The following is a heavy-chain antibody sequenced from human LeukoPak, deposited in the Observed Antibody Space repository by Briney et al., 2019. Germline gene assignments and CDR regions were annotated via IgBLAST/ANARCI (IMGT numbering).Heavy chain of an antibody. CDR1: GGSISSYY. CDR3: ARANRIKRGLWFGDQEGYNWFDP. Sequence: SETLSLTCTVSGGSISSYYWSWIRQPPGKGLEWIGYIYYSGSTNYNPSLKSRVTISVDTSKNQFSLKLSSVTAADTAVYYCARANRIKRGLWFGDQEGYNWFDPWGQGTLVTVSS. J-gene: IGHJ5*02. V-gene: IGHV4-59*01. CDR2: IYYSGST. D-gene: IGHD3-10*01.